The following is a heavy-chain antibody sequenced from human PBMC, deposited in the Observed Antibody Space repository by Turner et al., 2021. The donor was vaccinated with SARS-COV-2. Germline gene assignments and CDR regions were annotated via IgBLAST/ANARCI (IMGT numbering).Heavy chain of an antibody. Sequence: EVQLVQSGAEVKKLGEPLRIYYKGSGYSFTSYWISWVRQMHGKGLEWMGRIDPSDSYTNYSPSFQGHVTISADKSISTAYLQWISLKASDTAMYYCPRHFPGGGAVNLWGQGTLVTVSS. J-gene: IGHJ5*02. CDR3: PRHFPGGGAVNL. V-gene: IGHV5-10-1*01. CDR1: GYSFTSYW. CDR2: IDPSDSYT. D-gene: IGHD3-16*01.